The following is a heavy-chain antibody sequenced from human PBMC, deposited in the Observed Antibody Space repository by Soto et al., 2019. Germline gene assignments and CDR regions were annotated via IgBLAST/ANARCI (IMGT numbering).Heavy chain of an antibody. CDR3: ARDILSGGAYPDS. CDR2: ISSGSSYI. CDR1: GFTFSTYT. D-gene: IGHD3-10*01. V-gene: IGHV3-21*01. Sequence: GGSLRLSCAASGFTFSTYTMNWVRQAPGKGLEWISSISSGSSYIYYAGSVKGRFTISGDNAKNSLFLQMNSLRADDTAVYYCARDILSGGAYPDSWGQGTKVTVSS. J-gene: IGHJ5*01.